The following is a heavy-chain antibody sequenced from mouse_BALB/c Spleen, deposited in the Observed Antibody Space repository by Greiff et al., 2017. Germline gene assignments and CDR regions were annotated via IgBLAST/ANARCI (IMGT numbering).Heavy chain of an antibody. Sequence: LQPGAELVTPGASVQLSCKASGYTFTSYWMHWVKKRPGQGLEWIGAIDPSDSYTNYNQKFKGKATLTVDKSSSTAYMQLSSLTSEDSAVYYCARKAPWVRYFDYWGEGTTLTVSS. J-gene: IGHJ2*01. D-gene: IGHD2-14*01. V-gene: IGHV1-69*02. CDR1: GYTFTSYW. CDR2: IDPSDSYT. CDR3: ARKAPWVRYFDY.